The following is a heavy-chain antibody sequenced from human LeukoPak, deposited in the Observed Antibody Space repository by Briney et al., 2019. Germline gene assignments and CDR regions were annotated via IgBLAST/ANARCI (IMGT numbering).Heavy chain of an antibody. D-gene: IGHD2-15*01. CDR2: ISAYNGNT. CDR1: GGTFSSYA. CDR3: ARVRKVVAARGPFDY. J-gene: IGHJ4*02. V-gene: IGHV1-18*01. Sequence: ASVKVSCKASGGTFSSYAISWVRQAPGQGLEWMGWISAYNGNTNYAQKLQGRVTMTTDTSTSTAYMELRSLRSDDTAVYYCARVRKVVAARGPFDYWGQGTLVTVSS.